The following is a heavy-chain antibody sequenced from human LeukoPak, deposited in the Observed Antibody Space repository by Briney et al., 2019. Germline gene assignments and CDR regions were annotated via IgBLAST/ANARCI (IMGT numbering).Heavy chain of an antibody. V-gene: IGHV3-21*01. CDR2: ISSTGSYI. Sequence: PGGSLRLSCAASGFTFSSYSINWVRQAPGKGLAWVSSISSTGSYIHYADSMKGRFTISRDNGKNSLYLQMNSLRAEDTAVYYCARGIQDYGALLGVNHSSYYMDVWGKGTTVTVSS. CDR3: ARGIQDYGALLGVNHSSYYMDV. D-gene: IGHD4/OR15-4a*01. J-gene: IGHJ6*03. CDR1: GFTFSSYS.